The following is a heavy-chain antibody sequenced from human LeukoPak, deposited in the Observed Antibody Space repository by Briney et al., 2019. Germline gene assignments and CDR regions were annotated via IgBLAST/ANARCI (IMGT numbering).Heavy chain of an antibody. V-gene: IGHV4-59*08. CDR3: ARTPHY. J-gene: IGHJ4*02. Sequence: SGTLSLTCTVSGASISNYYWSWLRQPPGKGLECIGYASYIGRTNHNPSLKSRVTISADTSKNQFSLKLSSVTAADTAVYYCARTPHYWGQGTLVTVSS. CDR2: ASYIGRT. CDR1: GASISNYY.